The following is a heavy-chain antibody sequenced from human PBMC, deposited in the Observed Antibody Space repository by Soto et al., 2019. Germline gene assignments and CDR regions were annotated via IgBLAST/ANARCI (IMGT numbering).Heavy chain of an antibody. D-gene: IGHD3-9*01. V-gene: IGHV1-2*04. J-gene: IGHJ6*02. CDR3: ARDRRYDILTGYAKGVYYSYGMDV. CDR2: INPNSGGT. CDR1: GYTFTGYY. Sequence: ASVKVSCKASGYTFTGYYMHWVRQAPGQGLEWMGWINPNSGGTNYAQKFQGWVTMTRDTSISTAYMELSRLRSDDTAVYYCARDRRYDILTGYAKGVYYSYGMDVWGQGTTVTLSS.